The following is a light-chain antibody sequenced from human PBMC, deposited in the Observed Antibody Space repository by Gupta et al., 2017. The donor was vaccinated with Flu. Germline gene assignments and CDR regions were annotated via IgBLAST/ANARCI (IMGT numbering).Light chain of an antibody. CDR2: EDQ. J-gene: IGLJ3*02. CDR3: GTWDNSLSTWV. CDR1: SSNVGNNY. Sequence: KVTISCSGASSNVGNNYVSWYQHLPGTAPKVVIYEDQERPSGIPDRISASKSATSATLAITGLQIGDEGDYYCGTWDNSLSTWVFGGGTKLTVL. V-gene: IGLV1-51*02.